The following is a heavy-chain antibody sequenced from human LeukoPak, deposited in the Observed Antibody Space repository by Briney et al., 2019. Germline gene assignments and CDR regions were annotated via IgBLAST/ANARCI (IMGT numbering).Heavy chain of an antibody. Sequence: ASLKVSCKASGYTFTGYYMHWVRQAPGQGLGWMGWINPNSGGTNYAQKFQGRVTMTRDTSISTAYMELSRLRSEDTAVYYCARGAATPWNYYYGMDVWAKGPRSPSP. CDR3: ARGAATPWNYYYGMDV. J-gene: IGHJ6*02. D-gene: IGHD2-15*01. V-gene: IGHV1-2*02. CDR1: GYTFTGYY. CDR2: INPNSGGT.